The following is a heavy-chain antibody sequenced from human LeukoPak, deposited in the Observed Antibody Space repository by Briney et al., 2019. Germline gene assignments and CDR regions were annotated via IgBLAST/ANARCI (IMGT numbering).Heavy chain of an antibody. J-gene: IGHJ4*02. CDR2: IYYSGNT. V-gene: IGHV4-59*12. CDR1: GGSISNYY. CDR3: ARVFKRVITFGEVIVNPKYYLDY. Sequence: SETLSLTCTVSGGSISNYYWSWIRQPPGKGLEWIGYIYYSGNTYYKPSLKSRVTISVDTSRNQFSLKLNSVTAADTAMYYCARVFKRVITFGEVIVNPKYYLDYWGQGTLVTVSS. D-gene: IGHD3-16*02.